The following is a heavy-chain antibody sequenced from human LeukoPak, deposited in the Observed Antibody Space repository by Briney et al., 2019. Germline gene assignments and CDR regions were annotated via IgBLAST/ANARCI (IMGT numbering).Heavy chain of an antibody. D-gene: IGHD5-24*01. Sequence: ASVTVSCTASVYTFTVCYMHWVRQAPGQRLEWMGWINPNSGGTNYGQKFQGRVTMTRDTSISTTYMELSRLRSDDTAVYYCARDEMATIDYWGQGTLVTVSS. CDR3: ARDEMATIDY. J-gene: IGHJ4*02. CDR1: VYTFTVCY. CDR2: INPNSGGT. V-gene: IGHV1-2*02.